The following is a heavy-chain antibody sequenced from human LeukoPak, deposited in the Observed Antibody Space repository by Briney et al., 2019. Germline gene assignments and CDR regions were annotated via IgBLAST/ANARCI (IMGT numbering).Heavy chain of an antibody. CDR1: GFTFGDYA. CDR3: TRVRGTAYYFDY. Sequence: GGSLRLXCTASGFTFGDYAMSWFRQAPGKGLQWVGFIRSNAYSGTTEYAASVKGRFTISRDDSTSIAYLQMNSLKTEDTALYYRTRVRGTAYYFDYWGQGTLVTVSS. D-gene: IGHD3-16*01. V-gene: IGHV3-49*03. CDR2: IRSNAYSGTT. J-gene: IGHJ4*02.